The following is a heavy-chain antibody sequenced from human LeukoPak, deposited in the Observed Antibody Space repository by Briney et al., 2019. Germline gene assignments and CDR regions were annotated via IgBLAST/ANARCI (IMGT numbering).Heavy chain of an antibody. Sequence: PGGSLRLSCAASGFTFSSYAMHWVRQAPGKGLEWVAVISYDGSNKYYADSVKGRFTISRDNSKNTLYLQMNSLRAEDTAVYYCARDWSSKYPYYYGMDVWGQGTTVTVSS. J-gene: IGHJ6*02. CDR1: GFTFSSYA. D-gene: IGHD4-11*01. CDR2: ISYDGSNK. V-gene: IGHV3-30-3*01. CDR3: ARDWSSKYPYYYGMDV.